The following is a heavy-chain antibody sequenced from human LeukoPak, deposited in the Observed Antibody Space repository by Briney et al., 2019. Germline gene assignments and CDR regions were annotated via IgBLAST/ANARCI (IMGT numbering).Heavy chain of an antibody. D-gene: IGHD3-10*01. V-gene: IGHV5-51*01. CDR1: GYSFTNYW. J-gene: IGHJ4*02. Sequence: GESLKISCKGSGYSFTNYWIGWVRQMPGKGLEWMGIIYPGDSDTRYSPSFQGQVTISADKSINTAYLQWSSLKAPDTAMYYCTTTMLQGLIITQFDYWGQGTLVTVSS. CDR3: TTTMLQGLIITQFDY. CDR2: IYPGDSDT.